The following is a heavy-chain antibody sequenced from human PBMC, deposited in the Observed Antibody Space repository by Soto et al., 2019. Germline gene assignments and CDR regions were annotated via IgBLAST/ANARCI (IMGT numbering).Heavy chain of an antibody. CDR3: ARSKYDIDAFDI. Sequence: SVTVSCTASGGTVSSYTVGGVRQAPGQGLEWMGRIIPILGIANYAQKFQGRVTITADKSTSTAYMELSSLRSEDTAVYYCARSKYDIDAFDIWGQGTMVTVS. J-gene: IGHJ3*02. CDR2: IIPILGIA. V-gene: IGHV1-69*02. CDR1: GGTVSSYT. D-gene: IGHD3-9*01.